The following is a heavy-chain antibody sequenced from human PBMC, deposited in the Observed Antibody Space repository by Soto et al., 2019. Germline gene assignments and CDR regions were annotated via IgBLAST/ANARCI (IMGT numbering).Heavy chain of an antibody. Sequence: QVQLQESGPGLVKPSGTLSLTCAVSGDSVSSPYYWCWVRQPPGKGLEWIGEVFHTGTTSYNPSLRSRVTISMDKSNNQCSLDLSSVTAADTAGYYCARSAGWYAVHSWGPGTLVIVSS. V-gene: IGHV4-4*02. CDR2: VFHTGTT. CDR3: ARSAGWYAVHS. CDR1: GDSVSSPYY. J-gene: IGHJ4*02. D-gene: IGHD6-19*01.